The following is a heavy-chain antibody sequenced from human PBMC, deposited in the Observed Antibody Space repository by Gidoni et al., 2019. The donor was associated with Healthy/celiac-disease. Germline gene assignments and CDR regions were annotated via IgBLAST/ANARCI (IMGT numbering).Heavy chain of an antibody. CDR1: GFTFSSYG. CDR2: ISYDGSNK. J-gene: IGHJ4*02. Sequence: QVQLVESGGGVVQPGRSLRLSCAASGFTFSSYGMHWVRQAPGKGLEWVAVISYDGSNKYYADSVKGRFTISRDNSKNTLYLQMNSLRAEDTAVYYCAKDTGGGVHYDSSGLPDYWGQGTLVTVSS. D-gene: IGHD3-22*01. V-gene: IGHV3-30*18. CDR3: AKDTGGGVHYDSSGLPDY.